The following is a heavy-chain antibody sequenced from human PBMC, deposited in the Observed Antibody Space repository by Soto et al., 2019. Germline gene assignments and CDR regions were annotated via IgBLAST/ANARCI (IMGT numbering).Heavy chain of an antibody. J-gene: IGHJ6*02. Sequence: PGGSLRLSCAASGFTFSSYSMNWVRQAPGKGLEWVSSISSSSSYIYYADSVKGRSTISRDNAKNSLYLQMNSLRAEDTAVYYCARDRRYYGSGSYYTVAYGMDVWGQGTTVTVSS. CDR3: ARDRRYYGSGSYYTVAYGMDV. CDR1: GFTFSSYS. V-gene: IGHV3-21*01. CDR2: ISSSSSYI. D-gene: IGHD3-10*01.